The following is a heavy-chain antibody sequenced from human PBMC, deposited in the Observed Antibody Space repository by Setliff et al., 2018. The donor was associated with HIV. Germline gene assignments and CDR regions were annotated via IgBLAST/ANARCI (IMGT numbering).Heavy chain of an antibody. CDR2: IDPTGATM. CDR3: SRDDISGQWLLDY. J-gene: IGHJ4*02. V-gene: IGHV3-48*03. CDR1: GFSFSSSE. Sequence: GGSLRLSCVASGFSFSSSEMTWIRQAPGKGLEFVSFIDPTGATMHYADSVKGRFIISRDNAKKSLYLQMNGLRAGDTAVYYCSRDDISGQWLLDYWGQGALVTV. D-gene: IGHD5-12*01.